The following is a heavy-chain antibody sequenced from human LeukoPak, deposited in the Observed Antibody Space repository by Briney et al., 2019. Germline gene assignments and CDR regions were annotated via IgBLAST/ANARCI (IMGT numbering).Heavy chain of an antibody. CDR2: INSDGSSI. J-gene: IGHJ4*02. D-gene: IGHD7-27*01. V-gene: IGHV3-74*03. CDR1: GFTFSRYC. CDR3: GRGSGVAAY. Sequence: PGGSLRLSCVASGFTFSRYCMHWVRQAPGKGLVWVSRINSDGSSITYAVSVKDRFTISRDNDKNTLYLQLTSLRVEDTAVYYCGRGSGVAAYWGQGALVTVSS.